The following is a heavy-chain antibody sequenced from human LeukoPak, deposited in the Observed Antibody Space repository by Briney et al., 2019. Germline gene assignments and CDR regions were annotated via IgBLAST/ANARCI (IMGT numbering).Heavy chain of an antibody. CDR3: ARDWYYYGSGSYYNNWFDP. CDR1: GYTFTVHY. J-gene: IGHJ5*02. D-gene: IGHD3-10*01. V-gene: IGHV1-2*02. Sequence: ASVKVSCKASGYTFTVHYMHWVRQVPGQGLEWMGWVNPDSGDTNYAEKFQGRVTMTRDTSISTAYMELSRLRSDDTAVYYCARDWYYYGSGSYYNNWFDPWGQGTLVTVSS. CDR2: VNPDSGDT.